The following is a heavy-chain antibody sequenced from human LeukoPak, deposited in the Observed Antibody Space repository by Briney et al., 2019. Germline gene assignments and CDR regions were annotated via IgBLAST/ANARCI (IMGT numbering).Heavy chain of an antibody. J-gene: IGHJ3*02. Sequence: SETLSLTCAVSGGSISRGDYYWSWVRQPPGKGLEWIGYIYYSGSTYYKPSLKSHVTRSLDTSKHQISLKLSSVTAADTAVYYCARERGDCSSTSCPIGAIAFDIWGQGTMVTVSS. CDR2: IYYSGST. CDR3: ARERGDCSSTSCPIGAIAFDI. D-gene: IGHD2-2*01. V-gene: IGHV4-30-4*08. CDR1: GGSISRGDYY.